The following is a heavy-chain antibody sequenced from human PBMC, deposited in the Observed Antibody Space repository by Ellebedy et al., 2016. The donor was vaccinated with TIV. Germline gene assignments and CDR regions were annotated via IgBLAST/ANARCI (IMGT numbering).Heavy chain of an antibody. D-gene: IGHD4-17*01. V-gene: IGHV3-7*01. Sequence: GGSLRLSCAASGFTFSSYWMTWVRQAPGKGLEWVANINQDGSEQYYVDSVQGRFTISRDNARNSLNLHMNSVRAEDAAVYYCATDGSYGDYRSPTHAFVMWGQGTMVIVSS. CDR2: INQDGSEQ. CDR1: GFTFSSYW. J-gene: IGHJ3*02. CDR3: ATDGSYGDYRSPTHAFVM.